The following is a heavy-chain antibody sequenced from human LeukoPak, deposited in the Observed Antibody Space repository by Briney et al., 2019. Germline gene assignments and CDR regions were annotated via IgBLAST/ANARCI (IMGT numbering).Heavy chain of an antibody. V-gene: IGHV3-9*01. CDR1: GFTFDDYA. Sequence: GGSPRLSCAASGFTFDDYAMHWVRQAPGKGLEWVSGISWNSGTIGYADSVKGRFTISRDNAKNSLYLQMNSLRPEDTALYYCAKDIAIDRYGMDVWGQGTTVTVSS. D-gene: IGHD2-21*01. CDR2: ISWNSGTI. CDR3: AKDIAIDRYGMDV. J-gene: IGHJ6*02.